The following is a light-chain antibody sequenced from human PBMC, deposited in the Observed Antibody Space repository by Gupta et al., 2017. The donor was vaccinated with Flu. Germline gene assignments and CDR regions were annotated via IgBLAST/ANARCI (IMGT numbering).Light chain of an antibody. CDR3: SSFTSTSTLL. Sequence: RDPGKVPKLIIYEVSIRPSGVSNRFSGSKSGNTASLTISGLQAEDAADYYCSSFTSTSTLLFGGGTKLPVL. V-gene: IGLV2-14*01. CDR2: EVS. J-gene: IGLJ3*02.